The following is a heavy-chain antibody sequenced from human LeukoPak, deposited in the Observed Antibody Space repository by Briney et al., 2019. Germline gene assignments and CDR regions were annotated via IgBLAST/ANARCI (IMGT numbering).Heavy chain of an antibody. D-gene: IGHD1-26*01. Sequence: GRSLRLSCAASGFTFSSYWLSWVRQAPGKGLEWVANIKEDGSARHYVDSVKGRFTISRDNAKKSLYLQMSSLRAEDTAVYYCAIAAGWEQAYWGQGTLVTVSS. J-gene: IGHJ4*02. V-gene: IGHV3-7*01. CDR2: IKEDGSAR. CDR1: GFTFSSYW. CDR3: AIAAGWEQAY.